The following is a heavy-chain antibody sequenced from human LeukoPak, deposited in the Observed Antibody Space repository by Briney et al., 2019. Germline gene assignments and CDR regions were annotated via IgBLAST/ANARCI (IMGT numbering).Heavy chain of an antibody. CDR1: GYTFTRYG. D-gene: IGHD4-17*01. J-gene: IGHJ4*01. Sequence: ASVKVSCKASGYTFTRYGISWVRQAPGQGLEWMGWISAYNDNTNYAQKLQGRVTMTTDTFTNTAYMELRSLRSDDTAVYYCARDDLHGDLDFDYWGHGTLVTVSS. CDR2: ISAYNDNT. CDR3: ARDDLHGDLDFDY. V-gene: IGHV1-18*04.